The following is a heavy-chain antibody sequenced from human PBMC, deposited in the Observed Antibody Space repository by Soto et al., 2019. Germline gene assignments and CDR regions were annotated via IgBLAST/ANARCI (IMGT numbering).Heavy chain of an antibody. Sequence: GGSLRLSCAASGFTFSSYGMHWVRQAPGKGLEWVAVIWYDGGNKYYADSVKGRFTISRDNSKNTLYLQMNSLRAEDTAVYYCARDKRDSSGWYAHFDYWGQGTLVTVSS. CDR1: GFTFSSYG. CDR2: IWYDGGNK. V-gene: IGHV3-33*01. CDR3: ARDKRDSSGWYAHFDY. J-gene: IGHJ4*02. D-gene: IGHD6-19*01.